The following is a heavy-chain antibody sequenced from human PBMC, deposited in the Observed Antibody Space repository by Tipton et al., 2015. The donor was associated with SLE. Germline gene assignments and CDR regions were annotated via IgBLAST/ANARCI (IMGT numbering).Heavy chain of an antibody. CDR1: GFTFSRHW. J-gene: IGHJ1*01. CDR3: ARGRVWGSSREVQC. V-gene: IGHV3-7*01. CDR2: IKEDGSEK. D-gene: IGHD7-27*01. Sequence: FLRLSCAASGFTFSRHWMNWVRQAPGKGLEWVANIKEDGSEKYHVDSVKGRFTISRDNAKNSLYLQMHSLGSEDTAVYYCARGRVWGSSREVQCWGQGPLVAVSS.